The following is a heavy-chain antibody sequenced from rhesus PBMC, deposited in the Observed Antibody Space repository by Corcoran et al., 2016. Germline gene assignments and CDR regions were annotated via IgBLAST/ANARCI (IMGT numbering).Heavy chain of an antibody. CDR1: GGSISSSY. V-gene: IGHV4-169*02. D-gene: IGHD3-28*01. J-gene: IGHJ3*01. CDR2: IYGSGSST. CDR3: ARDRTDYYYDSGYYGYDAFDF. Sequence: QLQLQESGPGLVKPSETLSVTCAVSGGSISSSYWSWIRQAPGKGLAGIGYIYGSGSSTNYNPSLTSRVTRSVDTSKNQCSRKLSFVTTADTAVYYCARDRTDYYYDSGYYGYDAFDFWGQGLRVTVSS.